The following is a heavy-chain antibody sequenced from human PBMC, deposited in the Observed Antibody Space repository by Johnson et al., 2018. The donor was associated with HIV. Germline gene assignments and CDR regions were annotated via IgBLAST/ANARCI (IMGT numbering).Heavy chain of an antibody. CDR1: GFTFSSYG. CDR3: AKDLSGYSYGYGAFDI. Sequence: QVLLVESGGGVVQHGRSLRLSCAASGFTFSSYGMHWVRQAPGKGLEWVAVIWYGGSNKYYADSVKGRFTISRDNSKNTLYLQMNSLRAEDTAVYYCAKDLSGYSYGYGAFDIWGQGTMVTVSS. CDR2: IWYGGSNK. V-gene: IGHV3-33*06. J-gene: IGHJ3*02. D-gene: IGHD5-18*01.